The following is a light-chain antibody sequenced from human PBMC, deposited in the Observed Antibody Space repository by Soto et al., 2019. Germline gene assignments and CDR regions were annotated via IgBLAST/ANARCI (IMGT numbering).Light chain of an antibody. J-gene: IGLJ3*02. CDR2: GNS. CDR1: SSNIGAGYD. V-gene: IGLV1-40*01. Sequence: QSVLTQPPSASGAPGQRVTISCTGSSSNIGAGYDVHWYQQLPGTAPKPLIYGNSNRPSGVPDRFSGSKSGTSASLAITGLQAEDEADYYCQSYDSSLSGSVFGGGTKLTVL. CDR3: QSYDSSLSGSV.